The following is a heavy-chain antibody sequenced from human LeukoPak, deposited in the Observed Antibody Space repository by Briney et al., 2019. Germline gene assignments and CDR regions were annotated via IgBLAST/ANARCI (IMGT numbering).Heavy chain of an antibody. V-gene: IGHV4-61*01. CDR2: IYYSGST. J-gene: IGHJ2*01. D-gene: IGHD3-22*01. CDR3: AREYYYDSSGPDWYFDL. Sequence: SETLSLTCTVSGGSVNSGSYYWNWIRQPPGKGLEWIRYIYYSGSTNYNPSLKSRVTISVDTSKNQFSLKLSSVTAADTAVYYCAREYYYDSSGPDWYFDLWGRGTLVTVSS. CDR1: GGSVNSGSYY.